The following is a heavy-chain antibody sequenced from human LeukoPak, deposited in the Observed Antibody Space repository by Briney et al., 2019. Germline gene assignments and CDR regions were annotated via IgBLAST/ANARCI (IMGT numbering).Heavy chain of an antibody. V-gene: IGHV3-23*01. CDR2: ISGSGAGT. CDR3: AKDSGTTVTSADY. CDR1: GFTFNNYA. D-gene: IGHD4-17*01. J-gene: IGHJ4*02. Sequence: GGSLRLSCAASGFTFNNYAMTWVRQAPGKGLEWVLGISGSGAGTYYADSVKGRFTISRDNSKNTLYLQMNSLRAEDTAVYYCAKDSGTTVTSADYWGQGTLVTVSS.